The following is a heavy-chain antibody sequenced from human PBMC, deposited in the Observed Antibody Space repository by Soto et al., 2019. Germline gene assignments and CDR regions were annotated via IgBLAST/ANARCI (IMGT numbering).Heavy chain of an antibody. CDR3: STTSSSNY. D-gene: IGHD6-6*01. CDR1: GFMFSSYS. J-gene: IGHJ4*02. CDR2: ISSSSGAI. Sequence: EVQLVESGGGLVKPGGSLRLSCAASGFMFSSYSMNWVRQAPGKGLEWVSSISSSSGAIYYADSVKGRFTISRDNAKNSLFLQMSSLRAEDTAVYYCSTTSSSNYWGQGTLVTVSS. V-gene: IGHV3-21*01.